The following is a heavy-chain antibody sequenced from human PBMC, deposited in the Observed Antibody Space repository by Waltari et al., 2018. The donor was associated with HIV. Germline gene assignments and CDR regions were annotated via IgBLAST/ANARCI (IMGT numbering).Heavy chain of an antibody. Sequence: EVQVVQSGAEVKKSGESLKISCQISGNSFSSHWIGWVRQLPGKGLEWMGIIYPGDSDSVDSPSLKGQVTIAVDRAINTAYLQWSSLKASDTAMYFCARRIGDYRSAFDIWGQGTLVTV. J-gene: IGHJ3*02. CDR1: GNSFSSHW. CDR2: IYPGDSDS. D-gene: IGHD4-17*01. CDR3: ARRIGDYRSAFDI. V-gene: IGHV5-51*01.